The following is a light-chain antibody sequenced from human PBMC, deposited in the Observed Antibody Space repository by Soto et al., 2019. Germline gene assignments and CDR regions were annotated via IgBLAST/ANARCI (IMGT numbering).Light chain of an antibody. Sequence: EIVTSQSPATLSVSPGARATLPCRASQSVGSDLVWYRQKPGQAPRLLIYGASNRATGVPDRFSGSGSGTVFTLTISCLQSDDFAVYYCQQYLDWPRTLGQGTKVDIK. V-gene: IGKV3-15*01. CDR3: QQYLDWPRT. CDR1: QSVGSD. J-gene: IGKJ1*01. CDR2: GAS.